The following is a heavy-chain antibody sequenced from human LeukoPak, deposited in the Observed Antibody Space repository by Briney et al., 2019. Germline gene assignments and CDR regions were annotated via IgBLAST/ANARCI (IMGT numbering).Heavy chain of an antibody. CDR3: GKDLVVTTVYYFYYGMDV. V-gene: IGHV3-30*02. J-gene: IGHJ6*02. CDR2: IWYDGSNK. Sequence: GGSLRLSCAASGFTFSSYGMHWVRQAPGKGLEWVAVIWYDGSNKYYADSVKGRFTISRDNSKNTLYLQMNSLRAEDTAVYYCGKDLVVTTVYYFYYGMDVRGQGTTVTVSS. CDR1: GFTFSSYG. D-gene: IGHD2/OR15-2a*01.